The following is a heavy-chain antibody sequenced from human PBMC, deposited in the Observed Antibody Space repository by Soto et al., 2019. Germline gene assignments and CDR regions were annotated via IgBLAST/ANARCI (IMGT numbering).Heavy chain of an antibody. CDR3: ARGKSDIVVVLVATVGYYYMDV. Sequence: SETLSLTCAVYGGSFSGYYWGWIRQPPGKGLEWIGEINHSGSTNYNPSLKSRVTISVDTSKNQFSLKLSSVTAADTAVYYCARGKSDIVVVLVATVGYYYMDVWGKGTTVTLSS. CDR2: INHSGST. CDR1: GGSFSGYY. J-gene: IGHJ6*03. V-gene: IGHV4-34*01. D-gene: IGHD2-2*01.